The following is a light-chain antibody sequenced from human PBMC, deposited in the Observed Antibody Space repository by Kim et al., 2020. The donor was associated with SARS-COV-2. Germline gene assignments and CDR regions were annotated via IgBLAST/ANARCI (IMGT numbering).Light chain of an antibody. J-gene: IGKJ4*01. V-gene: IGKV3-15*01. Sequence: EIVMTQSPATLSVSPGERATLSCRASQSVSSNLAWYQQKPGQAPRLLIYDASTRATGIPVRFSGSGSGTEFTLTISSLQSEDFAVYFCQQYSNWPPLTFGGGTKVEIK. CDR3: QQYSNWPPLT. CDR2: DAS. CDR1: QSVSSN.